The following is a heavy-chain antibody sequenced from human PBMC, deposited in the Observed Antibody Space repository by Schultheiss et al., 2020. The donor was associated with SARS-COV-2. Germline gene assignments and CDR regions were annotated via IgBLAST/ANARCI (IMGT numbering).Heavy chain of an antibody. V-gene: IGHV1-2*02. Sequence: GESLKISCKASGYTFTGYYMHWVRQAPGQGLEWMGWINPNSGGTNYAQKFQGRVTMTRDTSISTAYMELSRLRSDDTAVYYCATANGGTGITGTTGYYYMDVWGKGTTVTVSS. J-gene: IGHJ6*03. CDR3: ATANGGTGITGTTGYYYMDV. CDR2: INPNSGGT. CDR1: GYTFTGYY. D-gene: IGHD1-7*01.